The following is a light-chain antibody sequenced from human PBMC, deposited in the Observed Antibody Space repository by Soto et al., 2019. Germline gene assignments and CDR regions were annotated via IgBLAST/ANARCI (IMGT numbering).Light chain of an antibody. CDR2: DVS. Sequence: QSALTQTASVSGSPGQSITISCTGTSSDVGPYNFVSWYQQHPGKAPKLMIYDVSNRPSGVSNRFSGSKSGNTASLTISGLQAEDEADYYCSSFTRSGTYVFGTGTKVTVL. V-gene: IGLV2-14*03. CDR1: SSDVGPYNF. J-gene: IGLJ1*01. CDR3: SSFTRSGTYV.